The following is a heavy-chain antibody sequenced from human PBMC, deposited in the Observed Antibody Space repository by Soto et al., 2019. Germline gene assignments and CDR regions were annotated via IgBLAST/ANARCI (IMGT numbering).Heavy chain of an antibody. CDR2: IYYSGST. CDR1: GGSISSGGYY. Sequence: QVQLQESGPGLVKPSQTLSLTCTVSGGSISSGGYYWSWIRQHPEKGLEWIGYIYYSGSTYYNPSLKSRVTISVDTSKNQFSLKLSSVTAADTAVYYCARGLLISGVYRCGGDCSARVVDAFDIWGQGTMVTVSS. J-gene: IGHJ3*02. V-gene: IGHV4-31*03. CDR3: ARGLLISGVYRCGGDCSARVVDAFDI. D-gene: IGHD2-21*02.